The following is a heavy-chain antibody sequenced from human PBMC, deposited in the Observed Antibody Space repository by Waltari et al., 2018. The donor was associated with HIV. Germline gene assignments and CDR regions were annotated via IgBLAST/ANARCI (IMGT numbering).Heavy chain of an antibody. Sequence: QVQLQQWGAGLLKPSETLSLTCAVYGGSFSGYYWSWIRQPPGKGLEWIGEINHSGSTNYNPSLKSRVTISVDTSKNQFSLKLSSVTAADTAVYYCARRALRRDGYNYGGDDAFDIWGQGTMVTVSS. J-gene: IGHJ3*02. V-gene: IGHV4-34*01. CDR1: GGSFSGYY. CDR2: INHSGST. D-gene: IGHD5-12*01. CDR3: ARRALRRDGYNYGGDDAFDI.